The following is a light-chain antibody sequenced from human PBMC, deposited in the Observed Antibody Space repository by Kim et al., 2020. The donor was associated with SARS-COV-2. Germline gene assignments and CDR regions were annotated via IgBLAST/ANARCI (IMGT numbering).Light chain of an antibody. Sequence: SHNATFPSPGNRTVFVNQGAAWLQQHQGHPPHLPSYLNNNRPSAISARLSASRSGNTASLTITGLQPDHEAYYYFSAWDSSLSASVFGGGTKLTVL. CDR2: LNN. CDR1: RTVFVNQG. J-gene: IGLJ3*02. CDR3: SAWDSSLSASV. V-gene: IGLV10-54*01.